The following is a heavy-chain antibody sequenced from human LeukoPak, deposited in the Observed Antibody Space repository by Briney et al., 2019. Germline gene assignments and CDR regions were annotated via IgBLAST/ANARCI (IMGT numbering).Heavy chain of an antibody. CDR3: ARVYDSSGYYLDY. D-gene: IGHD3-22*01. J-gene: IGHJ4*02. CDR2: IYYSGST. Sequence: PSETLSLTCTVSGGSISSYYWSWIRQPPGKGLEWIGYIYYSGSTNYNPSLKSRVTISVDTSKNQFSLKLSSVTAADTAVCYCARVYDSSGYYLDYWGQGTLVTVSS. V-gene: IGHV4-59*01. CDR1: GGSISSYY.